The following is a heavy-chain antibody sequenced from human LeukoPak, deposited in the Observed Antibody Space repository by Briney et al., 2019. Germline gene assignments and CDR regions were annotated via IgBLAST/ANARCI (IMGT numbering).Heavy chain of an antibody. CDR3: AKSIREPVWYFDL. Sequence: GGSLTLSCAASGFTFTTYAMTWVRQASGKGLEWVSTINGSGVSTYYAAPVRGGSTTSRDNSKNPLYLQLTGLGAENTAVYYGAKSIREPVWYFDLWGRGTLVIVSS. CDR2: INGSGVST. D-gene: IGHD1-26*01. CDR1: GFTFTTYA. J-gene: IGHJ2*01. V-gene: IGHV3-23*01.